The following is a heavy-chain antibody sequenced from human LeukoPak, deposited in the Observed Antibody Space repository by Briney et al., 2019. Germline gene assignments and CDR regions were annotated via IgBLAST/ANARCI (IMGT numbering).Heavy chain of an antibody. CDR2: ISGSGGST. CDR3: ARDRTWHREFDY. CDR1: GITFSSYA. V-gene: IGHV3-23*01. J-gene: IGHJ4*02. Sequence: GGSLRLSCAVSGITFSSYAMSWVRQAPGKGLEWVSVISGSGGSTDYADSVKGRFTISRDNSKNTLYLQMNSLRAEDTAVYYCARDRTWHREFDYWGQGTLVTVSS. D-gene: IGHD1-7*01.